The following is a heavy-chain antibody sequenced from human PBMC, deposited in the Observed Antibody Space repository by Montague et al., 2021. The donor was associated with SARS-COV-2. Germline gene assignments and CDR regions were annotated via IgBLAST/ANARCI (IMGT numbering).Heavy chain of an antibody. CDR1: GGSISSYY. Sequence: SETLSLTCTVSGGSISSYYWSWIRQPPGKGLEWIGYIYYSGSTNYNPSLKSRVTISVDTSKDQFSLKLSSVTVADTAVYYCASQVPDFWSGIDYWGQGTLVTVSS. CDR3: ASQVPDFWSGIDY. CDR2: IYYSGST. J-gene: IGHJ4*02. V-gene: IGHV4-59*01. D-gene: IGHD3-3*01.